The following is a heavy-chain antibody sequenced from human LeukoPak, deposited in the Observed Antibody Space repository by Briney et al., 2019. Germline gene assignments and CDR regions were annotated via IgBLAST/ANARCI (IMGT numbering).Heavy chain of an antibody. CDR2: ICHSGST. CDR1: GYSISSGYY. CDR3: ARGISEYYFDY. Sequence: PSETLSLTCTVSGYSISSGYYWGWIRQPPGRGLEWIGSICHSGSTCYNSSLESRVTISVDTSRTQFSLKLSSVTAADTAVYYCARGISEYYFDYWGQGTPVTVSS. J-gene: IGHJ4*02. D-gene: IGHD1-14*01. V-gene: IGHV4-38-2*02.